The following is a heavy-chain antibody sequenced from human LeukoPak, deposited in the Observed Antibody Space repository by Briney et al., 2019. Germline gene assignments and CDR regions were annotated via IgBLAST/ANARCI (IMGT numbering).Heavy chain of an antibody. CDR3: ASSIAAAGYYFDN. V-gene: IGHV1-46*01. CDR1: GYTFTSYY. J-gene: IGHJ4*02. Sequence: AASVKVSCKASGYTFTSYYMHWVRQAPGQGLEWMGIINPSGGSTSYAQKFQGRVTMTRDTSTNTVYMELSSLRSEDTAVYYCASSIAAAGYYFDNWGQGTPVTVSS. CDR2: INPSGGST. D-gene: IGHD6-13*01.